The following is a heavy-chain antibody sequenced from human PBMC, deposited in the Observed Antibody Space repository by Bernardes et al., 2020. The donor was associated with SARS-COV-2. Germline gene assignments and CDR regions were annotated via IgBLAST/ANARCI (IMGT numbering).Heavy chain of an antibody. V-gene: IGHV3-23*01. CDR1: GFTFRSCA. CDR2: IGDSGGST. D-gene: IGHD3-22*01. J-gene: IGHJ4*02. Sequence: GGTLRLSCAASGFTFRSCAMSWVRQAPGKGLEWVSTIGDSGGSTYYVDSVKGRFTISRDNAKNSLYLQMNSLRAEDTAVYYCARDRDYYDSSGFDYWGQGTLVTVSS. CDR3: ARDRDYYDSSGFDY.